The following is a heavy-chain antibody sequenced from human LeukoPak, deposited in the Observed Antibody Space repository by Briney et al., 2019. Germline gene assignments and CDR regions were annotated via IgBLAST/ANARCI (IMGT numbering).Heavy chain of an antibody. CDR3: ARERTMVRGMGWFDP. D-gene: IGHD3-10*01. CDR2: IYYSGTT. Sequence: SETLSLTCAVYGGSFSGYYWSWIRQPPGKGLEWIGYIYYSGTTNYNPSLKSRVSISVDTSKKQFSLKLSSVTAADTAVYYCARERTMVRGMGWFDPWGQGTRVTVSS. J-gene: IGHJ5*02. CDR1: GGSFSGYY. V-gene: IGHV4-59*01.